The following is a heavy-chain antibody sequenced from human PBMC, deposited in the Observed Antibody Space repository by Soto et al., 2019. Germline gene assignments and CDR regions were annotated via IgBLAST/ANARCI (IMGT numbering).Heavy chain of an antibody. CDR2: IFHTGNT. Sequence: PSETLSLTCTVSGYSVSYGYYWGWIRQAPGKGLEWIGSIFHTGNTYYNPSLESRLNMSVDTSKNQFSLNLRSVTAADTAVYYCAKALGIGVTLPVVVLDAF. CDR1: GYSVSYGYY. J-gene: IGHJ3*01. D-gene: IGHD2-15*01. V-gene: IGHV4-38-2*02. CDR3: AKALGIGVTLPVVVLDAF.